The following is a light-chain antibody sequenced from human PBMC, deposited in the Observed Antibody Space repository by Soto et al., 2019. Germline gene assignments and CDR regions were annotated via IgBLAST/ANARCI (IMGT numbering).Light chain of an antibody. CDR3: QQYQNSPRT. Sequence: ETVLTQSPGTLSLSPCERSTFSCRASQSVGGSSLAWYQQRPGQAPRLLIYDTSKRATGIPDRFSGSGSGTDFTLTISRLEPEDFAVYYCQQYQNSPRTFGQGTKVDI. CDR2: DTS. J-gene: IGKJ1*01. V-gene: IGKV3-20*01. CDR1: QSVGGSS.